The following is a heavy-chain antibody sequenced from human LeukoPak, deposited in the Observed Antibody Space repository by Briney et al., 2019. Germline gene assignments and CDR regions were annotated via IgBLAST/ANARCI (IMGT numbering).Heavy chain of an antibody. Sequence: GASVKVSCKASGYTFTSYGISWVRQAPGQGLEWMGWISAYNGNTNYAQKLQGRVTMTTDTSTSTAYMELRSLRSDDTAVYYCARAEFGESPFHRWFDPWGQGTLVTVSS. V-gene: IGHV1-18*01. D-gene: IGHD3-10*01. J-gene: IGHJ5*02. CDR3: ARAEFGESPFHRWFDP. CDR1: GYTFTSYG. CDR2: ISAYNGNT.